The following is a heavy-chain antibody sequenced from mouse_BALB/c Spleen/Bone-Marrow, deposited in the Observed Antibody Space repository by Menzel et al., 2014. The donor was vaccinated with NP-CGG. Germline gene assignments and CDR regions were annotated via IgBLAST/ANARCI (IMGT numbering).Heavy chain of an antibody. J-gene: IGHJ2*01. CDR3: ARSWVNYFDY. Sequence: EVQLQQSGPELEKPGASVKISCKASGYSFTGYNMNWVKQSNGKSLEWIGNIDPYSGGTSYNQKFEGKATLTVDKSSSTAYTQLKSLTSEDSAVYYCARSWVNYFDYWGQGTTLTVSS. CDR1: GYSFTGYN. V-gene: IGHV1-39*01. CDR2: IDPYSGGT. D-gene: IGHD2-1*01.